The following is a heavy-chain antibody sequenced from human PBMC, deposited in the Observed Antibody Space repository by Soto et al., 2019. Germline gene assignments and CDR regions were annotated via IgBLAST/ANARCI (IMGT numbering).Heavy chain of an antibody. CDR2: FYYSGTT. CDR1: GGSVSSGNYY. Sequence: PSETLSLTCTVSGGSVSSGNYYWSWIRQPPGKGLEWIGYFYYSGTTYYNPSLKSRVTISVDTSKNQFSLKLSSVTAADAAMYYCATHQGYYGSGTYCFDYWGQGALVTVSS. J-gene: IGHJ4*02. D-gene: IGHD3-10*01. CDR3: ATHQGYYGSGTYCFDY. V-gene: IGHV4-39*01.